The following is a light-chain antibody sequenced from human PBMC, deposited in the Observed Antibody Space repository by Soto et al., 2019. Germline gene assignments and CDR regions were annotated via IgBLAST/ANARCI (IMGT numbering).Light chain of an antibody. Sequence: EIVMTQSPATLSVSPGERATLSCRASQSVSSNLAWYQQKPGQAPRLLIYGASTRATGIPARFSGSGSGTEFTLTISSLQSEDFAVYFCQQHGSSPWTFGQGTKVDIK. CDR2: GAS. CDR3: QQHGSSPWT. CDR1: QSVSSN. J-gene: IGKJ1*01. V-gene: IGKV3-15*01.